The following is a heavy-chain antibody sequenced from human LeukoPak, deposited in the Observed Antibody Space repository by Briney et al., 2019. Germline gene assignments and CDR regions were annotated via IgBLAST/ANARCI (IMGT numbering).Heavy chain of an antibody. D-gene: IGHD5-24*01. CDR1: GFTFSRYA. CDR2: ISNDGNNK. V-gene: IGHV3-30*14. CDR3: ARMALDSFWSDYLDT. J-gene: IGHJ4*02. Sequence: GGSLRLSCAASGFTFSRYAFHWVRQAPGKGLEWVAVISNDGNNKYHADSVKGRFTISRDNSRNTLYVQMSSLRAEDTAMYYCARMALDSFWSDYLDTWGQGTLVSVSS.